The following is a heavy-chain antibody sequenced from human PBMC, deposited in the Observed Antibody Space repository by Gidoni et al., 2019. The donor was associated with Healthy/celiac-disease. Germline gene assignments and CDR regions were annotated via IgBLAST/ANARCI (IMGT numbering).Heavy chain of an antibody. CDR2: INAGNGKT. CDR3: ARDLRGSLTIFGVAHYYYGMDV. V-gene: IGHV1-3*01. J-gene: IGHJ6*02. Sequence: QVQLVQSGAEVKKPGASVKVSCKASGYTFTSYAMPCFRQAPGQRLEWMGWINAGNGKTKYSQKFQGRVTITRDTSASTAYMELSSLRSEDTAVYYCARDLRGSLTIFGVAHYYYGMDVWGQGTTVTVSS. D-gene: IGHD3-3*01. CDR1: GYTFTSYA.